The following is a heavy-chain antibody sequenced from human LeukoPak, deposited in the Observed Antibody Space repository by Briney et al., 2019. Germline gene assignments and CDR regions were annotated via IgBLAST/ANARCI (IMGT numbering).Heavy chain of an antibody. Sequence: SETLSLTCTVSGGSISSYYWSWIRQPPGKGLEWIGYIYYSGSTNYNPSLKSRVTISVDTSKNQFSLKLSSVTAADTAVYYCARGGGIVGASNRYYYYMDVWGKGTTVTISS. CDR3: ARGGGIVGASNRYYYYMDV. J-gene: IGHJ6*03. CDR1: GGSISSYY. V-gene: IGHV4-59*01. CDR2: IYYSGST. D-gene: IGHD1-26*01.